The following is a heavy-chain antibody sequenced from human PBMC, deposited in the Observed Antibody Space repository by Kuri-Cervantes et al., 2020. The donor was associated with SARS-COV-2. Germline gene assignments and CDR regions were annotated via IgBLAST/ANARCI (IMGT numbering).Heavy chain of an antibody. J-gene: IGHJ4*02. CDR3: AKVDIAAVTMAY. CDR2: IYSGGST. CDR1: GFTVSSNY. V-gene: IGHV3-53*01. D-gene: IGHD6-13*01. Sequence: GESLKISCAASGFTVSSNYMSWVRQAPGKGLEWVSVIYSGGSTYYEDSVKGRFTISRDNSKNTLYLQMNSLGAEDTAVYYCAKVDIAAVTMAYWGQGSLVTVSS.